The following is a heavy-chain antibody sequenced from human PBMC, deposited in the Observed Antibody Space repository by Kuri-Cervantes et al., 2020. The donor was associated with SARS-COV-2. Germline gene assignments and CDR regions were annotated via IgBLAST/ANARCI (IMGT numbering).Heavy chain of an antibody. J-gene: IGHJ4*02. CDR1: GFTFGDYA. CDR3: TRVVEDALFDY. V-gene: IGHV3-49*03. D-gene: IGHD2-15*01. Sequence: GESLKISCTASGFTFGDYAMSWFRQAPGKGLEWVGFIRSKAYGGTTEYAASVKGRFTISRDDSKSIAYLQMNSLKTEDTAVYYCTRVVEDALFDYWGQGTLVTVSS. CDR2: IRSKAYGGTT.